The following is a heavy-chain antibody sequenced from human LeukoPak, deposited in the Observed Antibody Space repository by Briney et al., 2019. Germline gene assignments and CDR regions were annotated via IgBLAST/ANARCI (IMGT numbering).Heavy chain of an antibody. Sequence: PSETLSLTCTVSGGSISSYYWSWIRQPPGKGLEWIGYIYSSGSTNYNPSLKSRVTISIVTSKNQFSLKLSSVTAADTAVYYCAKKGALWFGELSIDYWGQGTLVTVSS. CDR2: IYSSGST. J-gene: IGHJ4*02. CDR1: GGSISSYY. D-gene: IGHD3-10*01. V-gene: IGHV4-4*09. CDR3: AKKGALWFGELSIDY.